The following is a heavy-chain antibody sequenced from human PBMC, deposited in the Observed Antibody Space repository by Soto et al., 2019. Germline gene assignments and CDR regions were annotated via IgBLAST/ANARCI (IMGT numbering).Heavy chain of an antibody. D-gene: IGHD1-26*01. V-gene: IGHV1-18*01. J-gene: IGHJ4*02. CDR3: ARERQWDSLPY. CDR2: VSAYNRNT. Sequence: ASVKVSCKAYGYTFRNYGITWVRQAPGQGLEWMGWVSAYNRNTNYAQKFQERVTMTTDTSTSTAYMELRSLRSDDTAIYFCARERQWDSLPYWGQGTLVTVSS. CDR1: GYTFRNYG.